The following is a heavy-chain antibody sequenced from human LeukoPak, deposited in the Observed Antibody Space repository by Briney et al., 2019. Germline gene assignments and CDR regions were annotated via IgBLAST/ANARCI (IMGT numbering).Heavy chain of an antibody. D-gene: IGHD6-19*01. CDR2: INHSGST. V-gene: IGHV4-34*01. J-gene: IGHJ4*02. CDR3: AKSQWLVGGAFDY. CDR1: GGSFSGYY. Sequence: PSETLSLTCAVYGGSFSGYYWSWIRQPPGKGLEWIGEINHSGSTNYNPSLKSRVTISVDTSKNQFSLKLSSVTAADTAVYYCAKSQWLVGGAFDYWGQGTLVTVSS.